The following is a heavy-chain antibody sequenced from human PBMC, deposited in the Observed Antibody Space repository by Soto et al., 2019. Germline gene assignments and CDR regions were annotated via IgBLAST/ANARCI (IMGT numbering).Heavy chain of an antibody. V-gene: IGHV4-59*01. D-gene: IGHD3-9*01. Sequence: SETLSLTCTVSGGSISSYYWSWIRQPPGKGLEWIGYIYYSGSTNYNPSLKSRVTISVDTSKNQFSLKLSSVTAADTAVYCCAREIWFPPGDYYYYGMDAWGQGTTVTVS. CDR1: GGSISSYY. CDR3: AREIWFPPGDYYYYGMDA. J-gene: IGHJ6*02. CDR2: IYYSGST.